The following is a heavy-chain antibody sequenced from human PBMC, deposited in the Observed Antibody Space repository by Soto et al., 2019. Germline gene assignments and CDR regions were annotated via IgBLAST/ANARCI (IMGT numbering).Heavy chain of an antibody. Sequence: QITLKESGPTLVKPTQTLTLTCTFSGFSLTSPAVGVGWIRQPPGKAPEWLALVYWDGDEAYSPSLRNRLTLTKDTSKNQVVLTMTNMDPVDTATYYCAHGSGWLFDYWGQGTLVTVSS. CDR1: GFSLTSPAVG. CDR3: AHGSGWLFDY. V-gene: IGHV2-5*02. J-gene: IGHJ4*02. CDR2: VYWDGDE. D-gene: IGHD6-19*01.